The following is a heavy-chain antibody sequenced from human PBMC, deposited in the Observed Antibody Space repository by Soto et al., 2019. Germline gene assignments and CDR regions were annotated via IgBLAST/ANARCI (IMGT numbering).Heavy chain of an antibody. D-gene: IGHD3-22*01. V-gene: IGHV5-51*01. CDR3: AREGADYYDSSGYYPFDY. CDR2: IYPGDSDT. CDR1: GYSFTSYW. Sequence: PGESLKISCKGSGYSFTSYWIGWVRQMPGKGLERMGIIYPGDSDTRYSPSFQGQVTISADKSISTAYLQWSSLKASDTAMYYCAREGADYYDSSGYYPFDYWGQGTLVTVS. J-gene: IGHJ4*02.